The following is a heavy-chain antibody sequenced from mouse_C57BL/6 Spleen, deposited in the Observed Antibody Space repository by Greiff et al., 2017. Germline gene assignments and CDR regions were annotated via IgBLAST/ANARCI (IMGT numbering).Heavy chain of an antibody. Sequence: EVKLVESGGGLVKPGGSLKLSCAASGFTFSSYAMSWVRQTPEKRLEWVATISDGGSYTYYPENVKGRFTISRDNAKNNLYLQMSHLKSEDTAMYYCARVRDYDYDDGFAYWGQGTLVTVSA. CDR2: ISDGGSYT. CDR1: GFTFSSYA. J-gene: IGHJ3*01. V-gene: IGHV5-4*03. CDR3: ARVRDYDYDDGFAY. D-gene: IGHD2-4*01.